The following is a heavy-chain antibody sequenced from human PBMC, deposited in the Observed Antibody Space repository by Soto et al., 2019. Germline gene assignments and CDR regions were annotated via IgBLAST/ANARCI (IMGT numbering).Heavy chain of an antibody. CDR2: IWYDGSNK. Sequence: QVQLVESGGGVVQPGRSLRLSCAASGFTFSSYGMHWVRQAPGKGLEWVAVIWYDGSNKYYADSVKGRFTISRDNSKNTLYLQMNSLRAEDTALYYCVRGPRDYGDYDDYWGQGTLVTVSS. CDR3: VRGPRDYGDYDDY. V-gene: IGHV3-33*01. D-gene: IGHD4-17*01. J-gene: IGHJ4*02. CDR1: GFTFSSYG.